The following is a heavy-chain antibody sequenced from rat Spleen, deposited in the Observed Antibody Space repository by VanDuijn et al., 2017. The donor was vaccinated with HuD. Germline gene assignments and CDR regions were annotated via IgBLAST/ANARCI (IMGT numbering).Heavy chain of an antibody. CDR2: IWGDGST. CDR1: GFSLTSYD. Sequence: QVQLKESGPGLVQPSQTLSLTCTVSGFSLTSYDVHWVRQPPGKGLEWMGGIWGDGSTDYNSAIKSRLSISRDTSKSQVFLKMNSLQTEDTAMYFCARASFDSWGQGVMVTVSS. V-gene: IGHV2-1*01. CDR3: ARASFDS. J-gene: IGHJ2*01.